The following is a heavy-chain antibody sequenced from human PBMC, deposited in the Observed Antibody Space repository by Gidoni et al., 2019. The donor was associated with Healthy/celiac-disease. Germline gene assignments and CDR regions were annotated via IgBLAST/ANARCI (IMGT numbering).Heavy chain of an antibody. CDR1: GFTVRSYA. J-gene: IGHJ4*02. D-gene: IGHD6-13*01. CDR2: LSYDGSNN. Sequence: QGQLVESGGGVVQHGRSLRLAWAASGFTVRSYAMHWVRQAPGKGLEWVAVLSYDGSNNSSADSVTGRFTISRDNSKTTLYLQMNSLSAEDTAVYYCARDSSRTFDYWGQGTLVTVSS. CDR3: ARDSSRTFDY. V-gene: IGHV3-30-3*01.